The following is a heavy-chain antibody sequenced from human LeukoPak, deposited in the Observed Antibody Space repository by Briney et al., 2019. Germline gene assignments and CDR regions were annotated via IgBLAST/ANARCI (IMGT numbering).Heavy chain of an antibody. CDR1: GYTFTSYA. Sequence: ASVKVSCKASGYTFTSYAMNWVRQAPGQGLEWMGWMNPNSGNTGYAQKFQGRVTMTRNTSISTAYMELSSLRSEDTAVYYCARVQTAYGGNSPGYYYMDVWGKGTTVTISS. J-gene: IGHJ6*03. V-gene: IGHV1-8*02. D-gene: IGHD4-23*01. CDR3: ARVQTAYGGNSPGYYYMDV. CDR2: MNPNSGNT.